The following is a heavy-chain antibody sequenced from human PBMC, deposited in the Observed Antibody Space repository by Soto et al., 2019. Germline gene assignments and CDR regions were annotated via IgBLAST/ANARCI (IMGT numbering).Heavy chain of an antibody. Sequence: ASVKVSCKASGGTFSSYTISWVRQAPGQGLEWMGRIIPILGIANYAQKFQGRVTITADKSTSTAYMELSSLRSEDTAVYYCARADCSGGSCYRVDYYYYMDVWGKGTTVTVSS. CDR3: ARADCSGGSCYRVDYYYYMDV. CDR1: GGTFSSYT. CDR2: IIPILGIA. D-gene: IGHD2-15*01. V-gene: IGHV1-69*02. J-gene: IGHJ6*03.